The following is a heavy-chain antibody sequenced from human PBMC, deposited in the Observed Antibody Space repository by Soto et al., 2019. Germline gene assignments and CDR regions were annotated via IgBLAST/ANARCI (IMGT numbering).Heavy chain of an antibody. J-gene: IGHJ5*02. D-gene: IGHD2-21*02. CDR1: GAPFSSYNY. CDR2: IIYSGDI. V-gene: IGHV4-39*07. CDR3: ARVRGPYCGGDCYPPTPNWFDP. Sequence: PGETLYLTCNASGAPFSSYNYRGWFRLPPGKGLGLIGSIIYSGDIMYNPSLKSRVSISVDRSKNQFSLKLSSVTAADTAVYYCARVRGPYCGGDCYPPTPNWFDPWGQGTLVTVS.